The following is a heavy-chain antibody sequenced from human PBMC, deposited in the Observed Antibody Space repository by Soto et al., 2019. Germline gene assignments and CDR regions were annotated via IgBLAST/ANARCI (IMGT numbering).Heavy chain of an antibody. V-gene: IGHV3-23*01. CDR3: ARGYGSGSYFLDY. J-gene: IGHJ4*02. Sequence: EVQLLESGGGLVQPGGSLRLTCAASRFPFSSYAMSWVRQAPGKGLEWVSAVSGYGGSTYYADSVKGRFTISRDNSKNTLYLQMNSLRADDTAVYYCARGYGSGSYFLDYWGQGTLVTVSS. CDR2: VSGYGGST. CDR1: RFPFSSYA. D-gene: IGHD3-10*01.